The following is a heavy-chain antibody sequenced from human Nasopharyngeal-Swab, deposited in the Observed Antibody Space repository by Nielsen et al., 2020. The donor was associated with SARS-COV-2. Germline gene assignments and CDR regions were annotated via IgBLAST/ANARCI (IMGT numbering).Heavy chain of an antibody. D-gene: IGHD2-21*01. V-gene: IGHV3-74*01. J-gene: IGHJ4*02. CDR3: ARGYCGGACPEGY. CDR2: INSDGSST. Sequence: WIRQPPGKGLVWVSRINSDGSSTSYADSVKGRFTISRDNAKNSLYLQMNSLRAEDTAVYYCARGYCGGACPEGYWGQGTLVTVSS.